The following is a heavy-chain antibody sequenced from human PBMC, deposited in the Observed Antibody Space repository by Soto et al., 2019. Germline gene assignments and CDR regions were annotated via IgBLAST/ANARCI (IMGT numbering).Heavy chain of an antibody. D-gene: IGHD6-19*01. CDR2: INAFNGNT. CDR3: ARDTVAGTYFDY. V-gene: IGHV1-18*01. Sequence: QVQLVQSGAEVKKPGASVKVSCKASGYTFISYGISWVRQAPGQGLEWMVWINAFNGNTNYAQRLQGRVTMTRDTYTSTAYMELRSLRSDGTAVYYCARDTVAGTYFDYWGQGTLVTVSS. CDR1: GYTFISYG. J-gene: IGHJ4*02.